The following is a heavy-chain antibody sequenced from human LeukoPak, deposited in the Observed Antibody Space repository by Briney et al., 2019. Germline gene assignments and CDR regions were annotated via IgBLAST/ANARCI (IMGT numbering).Heavy chain of an antibody. J-gene: IGHJ6*03. CDR1: GGSISSGSYY. Sequence: SETLSLTCTVSGGSISSGSYYWSWIRQPAGKGLEWIGRIYTSGSTNYNPSLKSRVTISVDTSKNQFSLKLSSVTAADTAVYYCASLITIFGVVKDYYYMDVWGKGTTVTVSS. CDR2: IYTSGST. V-gene: IGHV4-61*02. D-gene: IGHD3-3*01. CDR3: ASLITIFGVVKDYYYMDV.